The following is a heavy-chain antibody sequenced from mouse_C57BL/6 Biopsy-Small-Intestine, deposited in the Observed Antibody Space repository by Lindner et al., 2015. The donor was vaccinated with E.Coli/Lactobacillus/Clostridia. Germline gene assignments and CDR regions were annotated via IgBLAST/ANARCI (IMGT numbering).Heavy chain of an antibody. CDR3: ARGLLLAMDY. J-gene: IGHJ4*01. Sequence: VQLQESGAELARPGASVKMSCKASGYTFTNYTVHWVKQRPGQGLEWIGYINPSSGYTKYNQKFKDKATLTADKSSSTAYMQLSSLTYEDSAVYYCARGLLLAMDYWGQGTSVTVSS. CDR1: GYTFTNYT. D-gene: IGHD2-10*01. V-gene: IGHV1-4*01. CDR2: INPSSGYT.